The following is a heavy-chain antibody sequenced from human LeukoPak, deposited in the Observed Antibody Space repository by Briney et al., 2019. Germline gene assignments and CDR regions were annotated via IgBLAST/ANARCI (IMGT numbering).Heavy chain of an antibody. D-gene: IGHD5-18*01. J-gene: IGHJ4*02. Sequence: GGSLRLSCAASGFTFSSYSMNWVRQAPGKGLEWVSSISSSSSYIYYADSVKGRFTISRDNAKNSLYLQMNSLRAEDTAAYYCARDTAMVSAFDYWGQGTLVTVSS. V-gene: IGHV3-21*01. CDR3: ARDTAMVSAFDY. CDR2: ISSSSSYI. CDR1: GFTFSSYS.